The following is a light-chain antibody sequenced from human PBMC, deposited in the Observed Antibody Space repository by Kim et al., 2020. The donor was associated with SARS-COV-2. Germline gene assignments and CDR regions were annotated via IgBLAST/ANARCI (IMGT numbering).Light chain of an antibody. J-gene: IGKJ2*01. CDR3: QQCSTSPFT. CDR1: QSVSSSY. CDR2: GAS. Sequence: EIVLTQSPGTLSLSPGERATLSCRASQSVSSSYLAWYQQKPGQAPRLLVYGASNRATGIPDRFSGSGSGTDFTLTITRLEPEDFAVYYCQQCSTSPFTFGQGTKLEI. V-gene: IGKV3-20*01.